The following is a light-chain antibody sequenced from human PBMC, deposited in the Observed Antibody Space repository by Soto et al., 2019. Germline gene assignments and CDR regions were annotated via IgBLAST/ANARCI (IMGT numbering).Light chain of an antibody. J-gene: IGLJ2*01. CDR3: SSYTISTLVV. Sequence: QSALTQPASVSGSPGQSITISCTGTSSDVGGYNYVSWYQQHPGKAPKLMIYDVSNRPSGVSNRFAGSKSGNTASLTISGLQAKDEADYYCSSYTISTLVVFGGGTKLTV. CDR1: SSDVGGYNY. V-gene: IGLV2-14*01. CDR2: DVS.